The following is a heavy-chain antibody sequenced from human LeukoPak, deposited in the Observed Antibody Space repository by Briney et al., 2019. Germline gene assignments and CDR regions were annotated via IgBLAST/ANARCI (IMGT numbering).Heavy chain of an antibody. CDR1: GYTFTSYY. Sequence: ASVKVSCKASGYTFTSYYMHWVRQAPGQGLEWVGIINPSGGSTSYAQKFQGRVTMTRDTSTSTVYMELSSLRSEDTAVYYCAREGRNREWFDPWGQGTLVTVSS. CDR3: AREGRNREWFDP. J-gene: IGHJ5*02. V-gene: IGHV1-46*01. CDR2: INPSGGST.